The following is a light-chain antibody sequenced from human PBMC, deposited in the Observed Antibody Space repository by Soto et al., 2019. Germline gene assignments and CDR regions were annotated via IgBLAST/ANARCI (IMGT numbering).Light chain of an antibody. J-gene: IGKJ1*01. CDR3: QQYGRSPTT. V-gene: IGKV3-20*01. CDR1: QNFGSNY. CDR2: GAS. Sequence: EIVLTQSPDTLSLSPGERATLSCRASQNFGSNYLAWYQQKRGQAPRFLIYGASSRATGIPDRVSGSGSGTDVTLTISRLEPEDIAVYFCQQYGRSPTTFGQGTKVDIK.